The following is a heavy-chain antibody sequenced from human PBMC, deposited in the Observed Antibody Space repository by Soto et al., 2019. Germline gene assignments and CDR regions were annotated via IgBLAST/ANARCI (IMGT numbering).Heavy chain of an antibody. Sequence: PGGSLRLSCAASGFTFSSYAMSWVRQAPGKGLEWVSAISGSGGSTYYADSVKGRFTISRDNSKNTLYLQMNSLRAEDTAVYYCAKDFPSSSWWNNWFDPWGQGTLVTVSS. D-gene: IGHD6-13*01. CDR1: GFTFSSYA. CDR3: AKDFPSSSWWNNWFDP. CDR2: ISGSGGST. J-gene: IGHJ5*02. V-gene: IGHV3-23*01.